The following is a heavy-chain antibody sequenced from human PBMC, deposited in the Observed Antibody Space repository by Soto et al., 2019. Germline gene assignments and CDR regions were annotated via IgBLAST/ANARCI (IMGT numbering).Heavy chain of an antibody. D-gene: IGHD3-16*01. J-gene: IGHJ4*02. CDR3: ARDIGFDYVN. CDR1: GFNVMSYW. CDR2: IKEDGSGI. Sequence: AGGSLRLSCAVSGFNVMSYWMSWVRQAPGKGLEWVASIKEDGSGIYYLQSVRGRFTISRDSAGNALHLAMNYLSAEDTGVYFCARDIGFDYVNWGQGXLVT. V-gene: IGHV3-7*01.